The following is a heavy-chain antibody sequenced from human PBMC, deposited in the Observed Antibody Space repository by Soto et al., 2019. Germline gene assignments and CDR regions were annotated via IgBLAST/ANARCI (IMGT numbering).Heavy chain of an antibody. CDR1: GYTFTSYA. V-gene: IGHV1-3*01. CDR2: INAGNGNT. D-gene: IGHD3-10*01. CDR3: ARGYYYYGSDNFDY. J-gene: IGHJ4*02. Sequence: QVQLVQSGAEVKDPGASVKVSCKATGYTFTSYAMHWVRQAPGQRLEWMGWINAGNGNTKYSQKFQGRVTITRDTSASTAYMELSCLRSEDTAVYYCARGYYYYGSDNFDYWGQGTLVTVSS.